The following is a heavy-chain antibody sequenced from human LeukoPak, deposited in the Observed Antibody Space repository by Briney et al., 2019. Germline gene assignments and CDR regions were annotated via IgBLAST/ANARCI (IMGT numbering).Heavy chain of an antibody. CDR2: IYSGGST. CDR3: ARPTYYDFWGGYY. Sequence: AGGSLRLSCAASGFTVSSNYMSWVRQAPGKGLEWVSVIYSGGSTYYADSVKGRFTISRDNSKNTLYPQMNSLRAEDTAVYYCARPTYYDFWGGYYWGQGTLVTVSP. V-gene: IGHV3-66*02. J-gene: IGHJ4*02. D-gene: IGHD3-3*01. CDR1: GFTVSSNY.